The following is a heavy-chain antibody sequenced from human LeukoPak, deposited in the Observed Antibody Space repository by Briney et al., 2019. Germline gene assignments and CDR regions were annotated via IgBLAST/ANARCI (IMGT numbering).Heavy chain of an antibody. D-gene: IGHD3-10*01. CDR1: GFIFSDHY. Sequence: GGSLRLSCAASGFIFSDHYMDWVRQAPGKGLEWVSSISSSSSYIYYADSVKGRFTISRDNAKNSLYLQMNSLRAEDTAVYYCAIYGSGSQGWFDPWGQGTLVTVSS. CDR2: ISSSSSYI. CDR3: AIYGSGSQGWFDP. V-gene: IGHV3-21*01. J-gene: IGHJ5*02.